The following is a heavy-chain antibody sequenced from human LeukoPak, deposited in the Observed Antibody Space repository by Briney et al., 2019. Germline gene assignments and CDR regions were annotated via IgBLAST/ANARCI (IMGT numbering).Heavy chain of an antibody. D-gene: IGHD6-19*01. V-gene: IGHV1-2*02. CDR2: INPNSGGT. CDR3: ARDGGGIAVN. CDR1: GYTFTGYY. J-gene: IGHJ4*02. Sequence: ASVKVSCKASGYTFTGYYMHWVRQAPGQGLEWMGWINPNSGGTNYAQKFQGRVTMTRDTSASTAYMELSSLRFEDTAVYYCARDGGGIAVNWGQGTLVTVSS.